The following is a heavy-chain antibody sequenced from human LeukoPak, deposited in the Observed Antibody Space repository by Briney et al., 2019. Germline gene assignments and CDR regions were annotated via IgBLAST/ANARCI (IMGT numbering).Heavy chain of an antibody. D-gene: IGHD2-15*01. Sequence: GESLKISCKGSGYSFTSYWIGWVRQMPGKGLEWMGIIYPGDSDTRYSPSFQGQVTISADKSISTAYLQWSSLKASDTAMYYCVRLVVVVAATPVPDAFDIWGQGTMVTVSS. CDR1: GYSFTSYW. CDR3: VRLVVVVAATPVPDAFDI. J-gene: IGHJ3*02. CDR2: IYPGDSDT. V-gene: IGHV5-51*01.